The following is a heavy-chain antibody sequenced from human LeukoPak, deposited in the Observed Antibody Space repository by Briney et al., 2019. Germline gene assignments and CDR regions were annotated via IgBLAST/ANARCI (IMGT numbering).Heavy chain of an antibody. D-gene: IGHD5-12*01. J-gene: IGHJ4*02. V-gene: IGHV4-34*01. CDR3: ARHRTIVATIARSREFDN. CDR2: INHSGST. Sequence: PSETLSLTCAVYGGSFSGYYWSWIRQPPGKGLEWIGEINHSGSTNYNPSLKSRVTISVDTSKNQFSLKLSSVTAADTAVYYCARHRTIVATIARSREFDNWGQGTLVTVSS. CDR1: GGSFSGYY.